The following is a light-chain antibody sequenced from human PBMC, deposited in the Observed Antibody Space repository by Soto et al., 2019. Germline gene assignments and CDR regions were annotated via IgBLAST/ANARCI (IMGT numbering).Light chain of an antibody. Sequence: EIVLTQSPGTLSLSPGERATLSCRASQSITSNYLAWYQQKPGQAPRLLIYGASSRATGIPDRFSGSGSGTDFTLTISRLEPEDFAVYYCQQYDDSSPAYTFGQGTKLEIK. J-gene: IGKJ2*01. CDR3: QQYDDSSPAYT. V-gene: IGKV3-20*01. CDR1: QSITSNY. CDR2: GAS.